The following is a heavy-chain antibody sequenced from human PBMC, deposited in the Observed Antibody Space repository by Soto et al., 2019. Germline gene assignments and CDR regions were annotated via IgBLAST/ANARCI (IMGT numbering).Heavy chain of an antibody. CDR1: GFTFSCCG. V-gene: IGHV3-33*01. J-gene: IGHJ6*02. CDR3: AREAAVATSTFYYFYGLDV. D-gene: IGHD5-12*01. Sequence: QVQLVESGGGVVQSGRSLRLSCEGSGFTFSCCGMHWVRQAPGKGLEWVAVIWSDGSNQYYADSVKGRFSISRDNSNNTLSLQIDSLRADVTAVYYCAREAAVATSTFYYFYGLDVWGQGTRVTVSS. CDR2: IWSDGSNQ.